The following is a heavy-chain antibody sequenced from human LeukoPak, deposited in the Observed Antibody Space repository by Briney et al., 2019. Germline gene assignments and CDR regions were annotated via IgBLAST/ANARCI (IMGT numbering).Heavy chain of an antibody. J-gene: IGHJ5*02. Sequence: SETLSLTCTVSGGSISSYYWSWIRQPPGKGLEWIGYIHHSGSSNHNPSLKSRVTISVDTSKKQFSLKLSSVTAADTAVYYCARHGGRAAAGWGDNWFDPWGQGTLVTVSS. V-gene: IGHV4-59*08. CDR1: GGSISSYY. CDR2: IHHSGSS. CDR3: ARHGGRAAAGWGDNWFDP. D-gene: IGHD6-13*01.